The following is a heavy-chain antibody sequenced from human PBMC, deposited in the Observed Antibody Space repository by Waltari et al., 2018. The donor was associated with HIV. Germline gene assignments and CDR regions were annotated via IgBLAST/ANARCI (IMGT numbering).Heavy chain of an antibody. V-gene: IGHV3-11*01. CDR2: MRMIGSKV. J-gene: IGHJ4*02. D-gene: IGHD6-13*01. CDR1: GFTFSAYY. Sequence: QVQLVESGGALVKPGGSLRLSCATSGFTFSAYYMGWIRQAPGKVVEGISYMRMIGSKVLFADCVKGRFTISRAKAKSLLYLQINSLRVDDTACYFGARGSYDRSWFRTEAFDHWGQGTLVTVSS. CDR3: ARGSYDRSWFRTEAFDH.